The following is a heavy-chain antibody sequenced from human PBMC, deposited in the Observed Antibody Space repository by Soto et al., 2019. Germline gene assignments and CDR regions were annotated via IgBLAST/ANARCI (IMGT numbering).Heavy chain of an antibody. CDR3: ANLYSSSWRLFDY. D-gene: IGHD6-13*01. V-gene: IGHV3-23*01. Sequence: GGSLRLSCAASGFTFSSYAMSWVRQAPGKGLEWVSAISGSGGSTYYADSVKGRFTISRDNSKNTLYLQMNSLRAEDTAVYYCANLYSSSWRLFDYWGQGTLVTVSS. J-gene: IGHJ4*02. CDR2: ISGSGGST. CDR1: GFTFSSYA.